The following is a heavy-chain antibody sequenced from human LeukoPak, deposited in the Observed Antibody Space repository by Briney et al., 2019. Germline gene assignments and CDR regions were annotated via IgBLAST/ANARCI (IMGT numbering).Heavy chain of an antibody. CDR1: GGSISSYY. V-gene: IGHV4-59*08. CDR2: IYYSGST. D-gene: IGHD6-19*01. Sequence: SETLSLTCTVSGGSISSYYWSWIRQPPGKGLEWIGYIYYSGSTNYNPSLKSRVTISVDTSKDQFSLKLSSVTAADTAVYYCAREAFSSGWSHDAFDIWGQGTMVTVSS. J-gene: IGHJ3*02. CDR3: AREAFSSGWSHDAFDI.